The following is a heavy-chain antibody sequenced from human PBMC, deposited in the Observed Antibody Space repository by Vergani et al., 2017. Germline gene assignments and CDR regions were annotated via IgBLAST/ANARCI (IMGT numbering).Heavy chain of an antibody. CDR3: AGDYSGRWYYYYYYMDV. Sequence: QVQLQESGPGLVKPSGTLSLTCAVSGGSISSSNWWSWVRQPPGKGLGWLGEIYHSGSTNYNPSLKSRVTISVDKSKNQFSMTLSSVTAADTAVYYCAGDYSGRWYYYYYYMDVWGKGTTVTVSS. CDR1: GGSISSSNW. V-gene: IGHV4-4*02. J-gene: IGHJ6*03. D-gene: IGHD6-13*01. CDR2: IYHSGST.